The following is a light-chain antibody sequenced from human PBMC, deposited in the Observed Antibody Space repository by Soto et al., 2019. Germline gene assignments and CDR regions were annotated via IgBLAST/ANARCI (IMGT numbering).Light chain of an antibody. CDR1: QSVSSSY. CDR3: QHYGSSPRT. Sequence: EIVLAQSPVTLSLSPGERATLSCRASQSVSSSYLAWYQQKPGQAPRLLIYGASSRATGIPDRFSGSGSGTDFTLTISRLEPEDFVVYYCQHYGSSPRTFGQGTKVDIK. J-gene: IGKJ1*01. CDR2: GAS. V-gene: IGKV3-20*01.